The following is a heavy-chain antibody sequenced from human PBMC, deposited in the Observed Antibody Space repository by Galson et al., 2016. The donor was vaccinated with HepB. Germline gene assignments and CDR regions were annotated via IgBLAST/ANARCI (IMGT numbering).Heavy chain of an antibody. Sequence: SETLSLTCAAYGGSFSGYYWSWIRQPPGKGLEWIGEINHSGSTNYNPSLQSRVTISIDTSKNHFSLTLSSVTAADTAIYYCARGFNSFGSGSYNAFDIWGQGTMVTVSS. CDR3: ARGFNSFGSGSYNAFDI. J-gene: IGHJ3*02. CDR1: GGSFSGYY. V-gene: IGHV4-34*01. CDR2: INHSGST. D-gene: IGHD1-26*01.